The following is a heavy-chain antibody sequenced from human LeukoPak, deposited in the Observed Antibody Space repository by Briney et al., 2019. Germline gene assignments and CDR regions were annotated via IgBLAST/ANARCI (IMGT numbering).Heavy chain of an antibody. CDR2: ISGSGGST. V-gene: IGHV3-23*01. CDR1: GFTFSSYA. D-gene: IGHD2-2*01. J-gene: IGHJ6*03. CDR3: AKDDCSSTSCYPESYYYYMDV. Sequence: GGSLRLSCAASGFTFSSYAMSWIRQAPGKGLEWVSAISGSGGSTYYADSVKGRFTISRDNSKNTLYLQMNSLRAEDTAVYYCAKDDCSSTSCYPESYYYYMDVWGKGTTVTVSS.